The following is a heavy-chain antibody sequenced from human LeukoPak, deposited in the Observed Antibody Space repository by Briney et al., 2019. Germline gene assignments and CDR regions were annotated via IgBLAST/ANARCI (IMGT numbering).Heavy chain of an antibody. CDR2: IYYSGST. CDR3: ARRPVLRFLGSDAFDI. D-gene: IGHD3-3*01. V-gene: IGHV4-39*01. Sequence: SETLSLTRTVSGGSISSSSYYWGWIRQPPGKGLEWIGSIYYSGSTYYNPSLKSRVTISVDTSKNQFSLKLSSVTAADTAVYYCARRPVLRFLGSDAFDILGQGTMVTVSS. CDR1: GGSISSSSYY. J-gene: IGHJ3*02.